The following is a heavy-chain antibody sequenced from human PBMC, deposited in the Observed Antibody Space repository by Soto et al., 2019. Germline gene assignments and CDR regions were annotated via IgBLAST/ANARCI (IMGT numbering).Heavy chain of an antibody. J-gene: IGHJ4*02. D-gene: IGHD2-15*01. CDR3: GRVVEGATRHTDLDY. CDR2: MYYSGGA. CDR1: GVSIHNSHSF. V-gene: IGHV4-39*01. Sequence: XETLSLTCAVSGVSIHNSHSFWGWIRQPPGKGLEFIGSMYYSGGANYNPSLKSRVTISLDTSKNQFSLTVNSVTAADTAIYYCGRVVEGATRHTDLDYWGQGTLVTVSS.